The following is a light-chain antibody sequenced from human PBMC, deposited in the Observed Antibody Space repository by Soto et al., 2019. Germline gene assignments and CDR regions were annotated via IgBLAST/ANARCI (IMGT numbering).Light chain of an antibody. CDR3: SSYTSSNSLV. CDR1: SSDIGTYNF. V-gene: IGLV2-14*01. CDR2: GVT. J-gene: IGLJ1*01. Sequence: QSALAQPASVSGSPGQSISISCTGSSSDIGTYNFVSWYQQHPGKAPKLLIFGVTNRPSGISDRFSGSKSGDTASLTISGFQTEDEADYYCSSYTSSNSLVFGTGTKLTVL.